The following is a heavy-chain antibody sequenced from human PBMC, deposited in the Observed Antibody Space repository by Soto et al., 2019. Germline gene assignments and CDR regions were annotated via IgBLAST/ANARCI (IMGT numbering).Heavy chain of an antibody. J-gene: IGHJ4*02. CDR2: IRSKTYGATT. CDR3: ARRKYLDY. CDR1: GFTFGDYA. Sequence: PGGSLRLSCTTSGFTFGDYAMSWFRQAPGKGLEWIGYIRSKTYGATTEYAASVKGRLTISRDDSKRVAHLQMNSLESEDTAVYYCARRKYLDYWGQGTLVTVSS. V-gene: IGHV3-49*03.